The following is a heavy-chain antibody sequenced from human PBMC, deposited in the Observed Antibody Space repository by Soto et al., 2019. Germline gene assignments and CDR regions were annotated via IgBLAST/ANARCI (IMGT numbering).Heavy chain of an antibody. CDR3: ARDEDIVVVVAAFHDAFDI. Sequence: QVQLVQSGAEVKKPGASVKVSCKASGYTFTSYGISWVRQAPGQGLEWMGWISAYNGNTNYAQKLQGRVTMTTDTSTSTAYMELRSLRSDDTAVYYCARDEDIVVVVAAFHDAFDIWGHGTMVTVSS. V-gene: IGHV1-18*01. J-gene: IGHJ3*02. D-gene: IGHD2-15*01. CDR1: GYTFTSYG. CDR2: ISAYNGNT.